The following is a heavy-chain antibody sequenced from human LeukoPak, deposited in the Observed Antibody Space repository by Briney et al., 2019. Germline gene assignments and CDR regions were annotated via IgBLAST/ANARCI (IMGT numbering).Heavy chain of an antibody. V-gene: IGHV3-9*03. CDR2: ISWNSGSI. Sequence: GRSLRLSCAASGFTFDDYAMHWVRQAPGKGLEWVSGISWNSGSIGYADSVKGRFTISRDNAKNSLYLQMNSLRAEDMALYHCAKGWSRGTVTTLFDYWGQGTLVTVSS. D-gene: IGHD4-17*01. J-gene: IGHJ4*02. CDR1: GFTFDDYA. CDR3: AKGWSRGTVTTLFDY.